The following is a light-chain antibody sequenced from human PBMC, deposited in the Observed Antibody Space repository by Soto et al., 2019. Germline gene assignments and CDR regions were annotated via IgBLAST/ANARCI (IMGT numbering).Light chain of an antibody. CDR1: QDINKN. CDR3: QQYESLPLT. V-gene: IGKV1-33*01. CDR2: DAS. J-gene: IGKJ5*01. Sequence: DIQMTQPPSSLSASVGDRVTITCQASQDINKNLIWYQQKPGKAPKLLIYDASDLETGVPSRFSGSGSGTGFTFTISSLQPEEFATYDCQQYESLPLTFGQGTRLEIK.